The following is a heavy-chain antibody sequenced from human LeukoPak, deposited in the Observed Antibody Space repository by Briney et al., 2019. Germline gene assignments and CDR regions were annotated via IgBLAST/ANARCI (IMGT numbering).Heavy chain of an antibody. D-gene: IGHD3-22*01. CDR2: IRYDGSNK. CDR1: GFTFSSYG. CDR3: ARSGITMIVVAGDY. J-gene: IGHJ4*02. Sequence: GGSLRLSCAASGFTFSSYGMHWVRQAPGKGLEWVAFIRYDGSNKYYADSVKGRFIISRDNSKNTLYLQMNSLRAEDTAVYYCARSGITMIVVAGDYWGQGTLVTVSS. V-gene: IGHV3-30*02.